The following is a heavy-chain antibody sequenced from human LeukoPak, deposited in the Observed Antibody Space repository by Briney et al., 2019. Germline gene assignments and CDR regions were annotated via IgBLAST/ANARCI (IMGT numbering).Heavy chain of an antibody. V-gene: IGHV3-23*01. D-gene: IGHD3-10*01. J-gene: IGHJ4*02. CDR1: GFDFSSHG. Sequence: GGSLRLSCAASGFDFSSHGMNWVRQAPGKELEWVSTINFNGGRTYYADSVKGRFSVSRGNSKNTLYLQMNSLGVEDTPVYYCAKGGHGSWAGNTGDWGQGTLVSVSS. CDR2: INFNGGRT. CDR3: AKGGHGSWAGNTGD.